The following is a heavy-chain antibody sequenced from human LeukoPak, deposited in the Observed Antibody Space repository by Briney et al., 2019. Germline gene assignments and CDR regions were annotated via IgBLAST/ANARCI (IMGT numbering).Heavy chain of an antibody. CDR1: GFTFDDYA. D-gene: IGHD2-15*01. V-gene: IGHV3-9*01. CDR3: AKDTQQRRGGPPDY. Sequence: GGSLRLSCAASGFTFDDYAMHWVRQAPGKGLEWVSGISWNSGSIGYADSVKGRFTISRDNAKNSLYLQMNSLRAEDTALYYCAKDTQQRRGGPPDYWGQGTLVTVSS. CDR2: ISWNSGSI. J-gene: IGHJ4*02.